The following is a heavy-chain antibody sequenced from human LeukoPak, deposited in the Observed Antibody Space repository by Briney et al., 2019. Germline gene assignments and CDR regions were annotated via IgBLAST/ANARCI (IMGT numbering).Heavy chain of an antibody. CDR3: ARALIVGRDWGGLDY. Sequence: SETLSLTCTVSGGSISSYYWSWIRQPPGKGLEWIGYIYYSGSTNYNPSLKSRVTISVDTSKNQFSLKLSSVTAADTAVYYCARALIVGRDWGGLDYWGQGTLVSVSS. CDR1: GGSISSYY. J-gene: IGHJ4*02. D-gene: IGHD3-22*01. V-gene: IGHV4-59*01. CDR2: IYYSGST.